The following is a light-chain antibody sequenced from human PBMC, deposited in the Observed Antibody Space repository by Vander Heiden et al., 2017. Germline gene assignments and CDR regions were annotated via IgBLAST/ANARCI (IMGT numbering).Light chain of an antibody. CDR2: SAS. J-gene: IGKJ1*01. CDR3: QRTDNAPLWT. V-gene: IGKV1-27*01. CDR1: QGISSY. Sequence: DIQLTPSPSSLSASVGDRVPIPCRVSQGISSYLNWYRQKPGKGPKLLIYSASNLQSGVPSRFSGSGYGTDFTLTISSRQPEDVATYYGQRTDNAPLWTFGQRTKVEIK.